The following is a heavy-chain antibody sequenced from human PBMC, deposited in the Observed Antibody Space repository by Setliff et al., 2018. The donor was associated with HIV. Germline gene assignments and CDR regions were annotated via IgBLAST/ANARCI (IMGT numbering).Heavy chain of an antibody. CDR1: GGSISSGGYS. Sequence: SETLSLTCAVSGGSISSGGYSWNWIRQPPGKGLEWIGYIYHSGSTNYKASLKSRVTISADTSKNQFSLKLSSVTAADTAVYFCARVVWTAAAGTIDYFYYGLDVWGQGTTVTVSS. CDR3: ARVVWTAAAGTIDYFYYGLDV. CDR2: IYHSGST. V-gene: IGHV4-30-2*01. D-gene: IGHD6-13*01. J-gene: IGHJ6*02.